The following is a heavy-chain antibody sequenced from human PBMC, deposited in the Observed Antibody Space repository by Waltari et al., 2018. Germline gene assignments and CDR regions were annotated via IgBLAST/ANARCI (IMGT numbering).Heavy chain of an antibody. CDR3: ARGVRYCSSTSCPGWFDP. Sequence: QLQLQESGPGLVKPSETLSLTCTVSGGSIRSRSYYWGWIRQPPGKGLEWIGSIYYSGSTYYNPSLKSRVTISVDTSKNQFSLKLSSVTAADTAVYYCARGVRYCSSTSCPGWFDPWGQGTLVTVSS. V-gene: IGHV4-39*07. CDR1: GGSIRSRSYY. J-gene: IGHJ5*02. D-gene: IGHD2-2*01. CDR2: IYYSGST.